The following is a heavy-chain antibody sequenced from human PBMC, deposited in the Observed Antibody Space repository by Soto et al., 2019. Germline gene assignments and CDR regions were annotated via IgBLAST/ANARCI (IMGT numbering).Heavy chain of an antibody. D-gene: IGHD2-2*01. CDR3: ARGGIVVVPAAIDY. J-gene: IGHJ4*02. CDR2: ISYDGSNK. Sequence: SGGSLRLSCAASGFTFSSYAMHWVRQAPGKGLEWVAVISYDGSNKYYADSVKGRFTISRDNSKNTLYLQMNSLRAEDTAVYYCARGGIVVVPAAIDYWGQGTLVTVSS. V-gene: IGHV3-30-3*01. CDR1: GFTFSSYA.